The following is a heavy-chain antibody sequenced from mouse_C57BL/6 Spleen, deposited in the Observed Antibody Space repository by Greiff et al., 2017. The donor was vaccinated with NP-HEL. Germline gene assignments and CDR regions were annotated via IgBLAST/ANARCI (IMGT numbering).Heavy chain of an antibody. CDR1: GYTFTDYN. J-gene: IGHJ4*01. CDR3: ARTVEAMDY. D-gene: IGHD1-1*01. CDR2: INPNNGGT. V-gene: IGHV1-22*01. Sequence: VQLQQSGPELVKPGASVKLSCKASGYTFTDYNMHWVKQSPGKSLEWIGYINPNNGGTSYNQKFKGKATLTVNKSSSTAYMELRSLTSEDSAVYYCARTVEAMDYWGQGTSVTVSS.